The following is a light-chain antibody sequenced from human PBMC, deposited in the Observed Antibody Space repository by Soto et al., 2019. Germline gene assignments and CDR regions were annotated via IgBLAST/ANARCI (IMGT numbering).Light chain of an antibody. Sequence: QSALTQPASVSGTPGQSITISCTGNSSDVGRYNLVSWYQQHPGKAPKLMIYEVSKRPSGVSDRFSGSKSGNTASLPISGFQVVDESNYNCCSYAGTSTFEVFGTGTNVTV. CDR1: SSDVGRYNL. CDR3: CSYAGTSTFEV. CDR2: EVS. V-gene: IGLV2-23*02. J-gene: IGLJ1*01.